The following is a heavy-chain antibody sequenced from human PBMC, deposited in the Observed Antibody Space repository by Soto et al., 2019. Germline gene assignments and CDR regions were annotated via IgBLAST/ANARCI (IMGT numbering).Heavy chain of an antibody. V-gene: IGHV4-59*01. CDR2: IYYSGST. CDR3: ARSTTVERDFDY. CDR1: GGSISSYY. D-gene: IGHD4-17*01. J-gene: IGHJ4*02. Sequence: SETLSLTCTVSGGSISSYYWSWIRQPPGKGLEWIGYIYYSGSTNYNPSLKSRVTISVDTSKNQFSLKLSSVTAADTAVYYCARSTTVERDFDYWGQGTLVTVS.